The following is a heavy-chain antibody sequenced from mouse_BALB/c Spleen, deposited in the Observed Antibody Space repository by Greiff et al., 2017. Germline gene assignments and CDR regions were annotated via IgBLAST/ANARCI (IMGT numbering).Heavy chain of an antibody. CDR1: GFTFSSFG. CDR2: ISSGSSTI. J-gene: IGHJ4*01. Sequence: EVKLVESGGGLVQPGGSRKLSCAASGFTFSSFGMHWVRQAPEKGLEWVAYISSGSSTIYYADTVKGRFTISRDNPKNTLFLQMTSLRSEDTAMYYCARSLRGGYQYYYAMDYWGQGTSVTVSS. V-gene: IGHV5-17*02. D-gene: IGHD2-2*01. CDR3: ARSLRGGYQYYYAMDY.